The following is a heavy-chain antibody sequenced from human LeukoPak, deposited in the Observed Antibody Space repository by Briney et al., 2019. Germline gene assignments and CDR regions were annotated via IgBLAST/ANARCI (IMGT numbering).Heavy chain of an antibody. J-gene: IGHJ4*02. CDR2: ISGSGDST. Sequence: QPGGSLRLSCAASGFTFSTYAVNWVRQAPGKGLEWVSTISGSGDSTYFADSVKGRFTISRDNSKNTLYLQMNSLRAEDTAVYYCARGYTYSSSWSRENWGQGTLVTVSS. V-gene: IGHV3-23*01. CDR1: GFTFSTYA. CDR3: ARGYTYSSSWSREN. D-gene: IGHD6-13*01.